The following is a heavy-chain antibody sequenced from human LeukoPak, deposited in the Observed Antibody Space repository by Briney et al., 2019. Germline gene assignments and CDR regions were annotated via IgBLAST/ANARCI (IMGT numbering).Heavy chain of an antibody. V-gene: IGHV3-21*01. CDR1: GFTFSSYS. Sequence: GGSLRLSCAASGFTFSSYSMNWVRQAPGKGLEWVSSISSSSSYIYYADSVKGRFTISRDNAKNSLYLQMNSLRAEDTAVYYCAKDNTYYYASGSYYFYFDYWGQGTLVTVSS. CDR2: ISSSSSYI. J-gene: IGHJ4*02. D-gene: IGHD3-10*01. CDR3: AKDNTYYYASGSYYFYFDY.